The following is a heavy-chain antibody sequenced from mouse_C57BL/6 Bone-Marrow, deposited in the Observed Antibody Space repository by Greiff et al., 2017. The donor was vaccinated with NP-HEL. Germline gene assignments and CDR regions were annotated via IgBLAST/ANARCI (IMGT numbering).Heavy chain of an antibody. D-gene: IGHD2-5*01. CDR2: INPSSGYT. J-gene: IGHJ4*01. Sequence: QVQLQQSGAELARPGASVKLSCKASGYTFTSYTMHWVKQRPGQGLEWIGYINPSSGYTKYNQKFKDKATLTVDKSSSTAYMQLSSLTSEDSAVYCCAAYYSNPYAMDDWGQGTSVTVSS. V-gene: IGHV1-4*01. CDR3: AAYYSNPYAMDD. CDR1: GYTFTSYT.